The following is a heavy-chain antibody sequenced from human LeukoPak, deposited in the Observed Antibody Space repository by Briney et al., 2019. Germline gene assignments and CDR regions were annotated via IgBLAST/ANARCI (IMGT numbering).Heavy chain of an antibody. Sequence: GGSLRLPCVASGLTFSSYGMTGARQPPGRGLEYISYICSGGTTTNYADSVKRRFTASSDNASNSLSLQMNRLRVEDTAVYYCARSVYSATHDAFDMWGQGTMVTVSS. CDR3: ARSVYSATHDAFDM. CDR1: GLTFSSYG. V-gene: IGHV3-48*03. D-gene: IGHD6-13*01. CDR2: ICSGGTTT. J-gene: IGHJ3*02.